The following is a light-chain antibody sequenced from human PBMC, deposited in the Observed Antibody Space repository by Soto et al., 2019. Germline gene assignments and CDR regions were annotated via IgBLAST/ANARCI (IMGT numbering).Light chain of an antibody. CDR2: DAS. Sequence: IQMTQSPSSLSASVGDSVTIPCRASQGISSALAWYQQKPGKAPKLLIYDASSLESGVPSRFSGSGSGTDFTLTISRLEPEDFAVYYCQQYGSSPTFGQGTKVDIK. J-gene: IGKJ1*01. V-gene: IGKV1-13*02. CDR3: QQYGSSPT. CDR1: QGISSA.